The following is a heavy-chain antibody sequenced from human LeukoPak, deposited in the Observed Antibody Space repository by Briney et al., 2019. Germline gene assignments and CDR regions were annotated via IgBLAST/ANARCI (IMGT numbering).Heavy chain of an antibody. J-gene: IGHJ4*02. CDR3: ARPDYGDTPPRY. V-gene: IGHV3-21*01. CDR2: ISSSSSYI. D-gene: IGHD4-17*01. CDR1: GFTFSSYS. Sequence: GGSLRLSCAASGFTFSSYSMNWVRQAPGKGLEWVSSISSSSSYIYYADSVKGRFTISRDNAKNSLYLQMNSLRAEDTAVYYCARPDYGDTPPRYWGQGTLVTVSS.